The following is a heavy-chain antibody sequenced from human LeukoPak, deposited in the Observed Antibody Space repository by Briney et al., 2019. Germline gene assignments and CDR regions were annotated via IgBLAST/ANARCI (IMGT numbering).Heavy chain of an antibody. CDR3: TRSRPGTEAGQPNFDY. J-gene: IGHJ4*02. D-gene: IGHD6-13*01. Sequence: PGGSLRLSCAASGFTFSTYSMSRVRQAPGKGLEWVSYISSISSIIYYADSVKGRFTISRDNARNSLYLQMNSLRAEDTAVYYCTRSRPGTEAGQPNFDYWGQGTLVTVSS. V-gene: IGHV3-48*01. CDR2: ISSISSII. CDR1: GFTFSTYS.